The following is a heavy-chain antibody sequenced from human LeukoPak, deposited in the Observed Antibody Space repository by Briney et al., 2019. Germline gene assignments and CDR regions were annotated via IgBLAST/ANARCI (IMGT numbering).Heavy chain of an antibody. J-gene: IGHJ6*02. V-gene: IGHV3-23*01. CDR3: AKAASSSWPSYYYGMDV. Sequence: PGGSLRLSCAASGFTFSSYAMSWVRQAPGKGLEWVSAISGSGGSAYYADSVKGRFTISRDNSKNTLYPQMNSLRAEDTAVYYCAKAASSSWPSYYYGMDVWGQGTTVTVSS. D-gene: IGHD6-13*01. CDR2: ISGSGGSA. CDR1: GFTFSSYA.